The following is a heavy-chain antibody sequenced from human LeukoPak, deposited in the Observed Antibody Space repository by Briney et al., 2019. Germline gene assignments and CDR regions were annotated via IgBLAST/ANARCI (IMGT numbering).Heavy chain of an antibody. D-gene: IGHD3-3*01. J-gene: IGHJ4*02. CDR3: ARMNEWLSTPFDY. CDR1: GFTFSSYW. CDR2: IKQDGSQK. V-gene: IGHV3-7*03. Sequence: GGSLRLSCAASGFTFSSYWMSWVRQAPGKGLEWVANIKQDGSQKYYVDSVKGRFTISRDNAKNSLYLQMNSLRAEDTAVYYCARMNEWLSTPFDYWGQGTLVTVSS.